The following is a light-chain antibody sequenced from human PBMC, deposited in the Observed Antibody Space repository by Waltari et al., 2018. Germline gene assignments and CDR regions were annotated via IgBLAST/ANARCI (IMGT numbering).Light chain of an antibody. V-gene: IGKV1-9*01. Sequence: IQLTQSPSSLSASVGDRVTITCRASQGISSYLAWYQQKPGKAPKLLIYAASTLQSGVPSRFSGSGSGTDFTLTISSLQPEDFASYYCLQSHNEPWTFGQGTRVEVK. J-gene: IGKJ1*01. CDR1: QGISSY. CDR2: AAS. CDR3: LQSHNEPWT.